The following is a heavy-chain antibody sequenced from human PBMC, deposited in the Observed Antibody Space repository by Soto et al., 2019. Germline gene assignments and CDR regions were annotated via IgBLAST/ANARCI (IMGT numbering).Heavy chain of an antibody. V-gene: IGHV6-1*01. CDR1: GDSVSSNRSA. CDR2: TYYRSKCSN. D-gene: IGHD6-13*01. Sequence: SQTLSLPCAISGDSVSSNRSACNFVRQSPSRGLEWLGRTYYRSKCSNDYALSVNSRITINPDTSKNQFSLQLNSVTPEDTAVYYCVRGIDSSFDYWGQGTLVTVSS. J-gene: IGHJ4*02. CDR3: VRGIDSSFDY.